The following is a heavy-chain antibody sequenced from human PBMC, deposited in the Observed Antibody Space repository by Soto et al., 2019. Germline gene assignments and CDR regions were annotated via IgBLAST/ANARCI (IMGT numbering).Heavy chain of an antibody. J-gene: IGHJ4*02. CDR3: AKDRYLDYYDSSGAWYYFDY. D-gene: IGHD3-22*01. Sequence: EVQLLESGGGLVQPGGSLRLSCAASGFTFSSYAMSWVRQAPGKGLEWVSAISGSGGSTYYADSVKGRFTISRDNSKNTLYLQMNSLRAEDTAVYYCAKDRYLDYYDSSGAWYYFDYWGQGTLVTVSS. CDR1: GFTFSSYA. V-gene: IGHV3-23*01. CDR2: ISGSGGST.